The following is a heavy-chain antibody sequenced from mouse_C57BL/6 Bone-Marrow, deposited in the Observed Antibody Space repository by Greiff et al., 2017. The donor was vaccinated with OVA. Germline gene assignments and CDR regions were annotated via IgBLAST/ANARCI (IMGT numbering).Heavy chain of an antibody. CDR3: ARGPGYFDV. V-gene: IGHV1-69*01. J-gene: IGHJ1*03. Sequence: VQLQQPGAELVMPGASVKLSCKASGYTFTSYWMHWVKQRPGQGLEWIGEIDPSDSYTNYNQKFKGKSTLTVDKSSSTAYMQLSSLTSEDSAVYYCARGPGYFDVWGTGTTVTGSS. CDR1: GYTFTSYW. CDR2: IDPSDSYT.